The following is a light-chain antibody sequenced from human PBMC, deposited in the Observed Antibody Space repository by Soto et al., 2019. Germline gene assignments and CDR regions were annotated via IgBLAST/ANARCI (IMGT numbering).Light chain of an antibody. CDR1: QSVSGSF. CDR2: GAS. V-gene: IGKV3-20*01. CDR3: QQYGNSSWT. J-gene: IGKJ1*01. Sequence: ELVLTQSPGTLSLSPGERAILSCRASQSVSGSFLAWYQQKPGQAPRLLIHGASNRATGIPDRFRGSGSGTDLTLTISRLEPEDFAVYYCQQYGNSSWTFGLGTKVEIK.